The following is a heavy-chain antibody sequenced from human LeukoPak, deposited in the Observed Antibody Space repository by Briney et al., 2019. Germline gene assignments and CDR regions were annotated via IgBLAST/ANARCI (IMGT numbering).Heavy chain of an antibody. J-gene: IGHJ4*02. CDR3: ALTPDYYGSGSFDY. D-gene: IGHD3-10*01. CDR2: IKQDGSEK. Sequence: GGSLRLSCAASGFSISNYWMNWVRQAPGKGLEWVANIKQDGSEKYYVDSVKGRFTISRDNAKNSLYLQMNSLRAEDTAVYYCALTPDYYGSGSFDYWGRGTLVTVSS. CDR1: GFSISNYW. V-gene: IGHV3-7*01.